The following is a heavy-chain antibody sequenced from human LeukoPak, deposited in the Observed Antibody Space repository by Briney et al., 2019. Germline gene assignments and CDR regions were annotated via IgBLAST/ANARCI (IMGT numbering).Heavy chain of an antibody. CDR2: ISWNSGSI. D-gene: IGHD3-10*01. J-gene: IGHJ4*02. Sequence: PGRSLRLSCAASGFTFDDYAMHWVRQAPGKGLEWVSGISWNSGSIGYADSVKGRFTISRDNAKNSLYLQMNSLRAEDTALYYCAKDSAYYYGSGSFDYWGQGTLVTVSS. CDR1: GFTFDDYA. CDR3: AKDSAYYYGSGSFDY. V-gene: IGHV3-9*01.